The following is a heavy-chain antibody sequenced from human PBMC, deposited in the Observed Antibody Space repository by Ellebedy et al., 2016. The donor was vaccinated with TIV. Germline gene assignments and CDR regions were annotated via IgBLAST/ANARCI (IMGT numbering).Heavy chain of an antibody. D-gene: IGHD5-24*01. Sequence: AASVKVSCKASGYTFTSDGISWVRQAPGQGLEWMGWISAYNGNTNYAQKLQGRDTMTTDTSTSTAYMERRRLRSDDTAVYYCARAWRDGYNFPLGHSWGQGTLVTVSS. J-gene: IGHJ4*02. CDR1: GYTFTSDG. V-gene: IGHV1-18*01. CDR2: ISAYNGNT. CDR3: ARAWRDGYNFPLGHS.